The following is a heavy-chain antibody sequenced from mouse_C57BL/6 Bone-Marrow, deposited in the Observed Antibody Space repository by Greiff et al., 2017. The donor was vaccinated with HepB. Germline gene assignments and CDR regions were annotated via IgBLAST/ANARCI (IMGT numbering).Heavy chain of an antibody. CDR2: ISSGSSTI. D-gene: IGHD1-1*01. CDR3: ARGNGSSCGAWFAY. J-gene: IGHJ3*01. CDR1: GFTFSDYG. V-gene: IGHV5-17*01. Sequence: EVNVVESGGGLVKPGGSLKLSCAASGFTFSDYGMHWVRQAPEKGLEWVAYISSGSSTIYYADTVKGRFTISRDNAKNTLFLQMTSLRSEDTAMYYCARGNGSSCGAWFAYWGQGTLVTVSA.